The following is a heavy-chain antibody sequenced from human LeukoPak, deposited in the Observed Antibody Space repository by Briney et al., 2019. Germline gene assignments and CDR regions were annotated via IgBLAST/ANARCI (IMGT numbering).Heavy chain of an antibody. J-gene: IGHJ5*02. D-gene: IGHD3-10*01. CDR3: ARVGDYYGSGRFPFDP. CDR2: IFYGGSS. Sequence: SETLSLTCTVSGDSMYNSDYYWGWIRRPPGKGLEWIGSIFYGGSSYYNPSLESRVTISIVPSKSQFSLKLSSVTAADTAVYYCARVGDYYGSGRFPFDPWGQGTLVTVSS. V-gene: IGHV4-39*07. CDR1: GDSMYNSDYY.